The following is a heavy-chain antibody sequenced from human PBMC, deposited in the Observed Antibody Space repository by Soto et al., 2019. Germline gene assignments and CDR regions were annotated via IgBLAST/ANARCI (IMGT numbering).Heavy chain of an antibody. CDR2: IYYSGST. Sequence: ETLSLTCTVSGGSISSYYWSWIRQPPGKGLEWIGYIYYSGSTNYNPSLKSRVTISVDTSKNQFSLKLSSVTAADTAVYYCARGIAVAGTVIWFDPWGQGTLVTVSS. V-gene: IGHV4-59*01. CDR1: GGSISSYY. CDR3: ARGIAVAGTVIWFDP. J-gene: IGHJ5*02. D-gene: IGHD6-19*01.